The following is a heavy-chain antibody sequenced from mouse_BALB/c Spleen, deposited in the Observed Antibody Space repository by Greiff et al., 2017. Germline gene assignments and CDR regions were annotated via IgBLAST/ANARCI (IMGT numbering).Heavy chain of an antibody. CDR1: GFNIKDYY. V-gene: IGHV14-4*02. Sequence: EVQLQQSGAELVRSGASVKLSCTASGFNIKDYYMHWVKQRPEQGLEWIGWIDPENGDTGYAPKFQGKATMTADTSSNTAYLQLSSLTSEDTAVYYCNNGNYDYFDYWGQGTTLTVSS. D-gene: IGHD2-1*01. CDR3: NNGNYDYFDY. J-gene: IGHJ2*01. CDR2: IDPENGDT.